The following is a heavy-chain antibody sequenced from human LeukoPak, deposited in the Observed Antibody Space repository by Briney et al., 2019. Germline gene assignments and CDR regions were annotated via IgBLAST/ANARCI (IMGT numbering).Heavy chain of an antibody. V-gene: IGHV3-74*01. Sequence: GGSLRLSCAASRFTLSGYWMYWVRQAPGKGLGWVSRIISDGSSTSYADSVKGRFTISRDNAKNTLYLQMNSLRAEDTAVYYCARDSYSSGAHFDYWGQGTLVTVSS. J-gene: IGHJ4*02. CDR1: RFTLSGYW. D-gene: IGHD6-19*01. CDR2: IISDGSST. CDR3: ARDSYSSGAHFDY.